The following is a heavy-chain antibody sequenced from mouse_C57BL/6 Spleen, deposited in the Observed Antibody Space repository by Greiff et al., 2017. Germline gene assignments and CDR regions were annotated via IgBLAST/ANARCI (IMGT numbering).Heavy chain of an antibody. CDR1: GYTFTEYT. CDR2: FYPGSGSI. CDR3: ARHEDDYGNYVGYAMDY. D-gene: IGHD2-1*01. J-gene: IGHJ4*01. Sequence: QVQLQQSGAELVKPGASVKLSCKASGYTFTEYTIHWVKQRSGQGLAWIGWFYPGSGSIKYNEKFKDKATLTADKSSSTVYIELSRLTSEYSAVYFCARHEDDYGNYVGYAMDYWGQGTSVTVSS. V-gene: IGHV1-62-2*01.